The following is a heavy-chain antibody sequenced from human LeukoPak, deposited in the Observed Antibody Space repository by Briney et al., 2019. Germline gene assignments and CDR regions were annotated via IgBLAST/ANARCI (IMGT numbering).Heavy chain of an antibody. Sequence: ASVKVSCKASGYTFTGYYMHWVRQAPGQGLEWMGLINPGGDNTNYAQNFQGGVAMTRDTSASTVYMELSSLRSEDTAIYYCARIRDGYNDAYDIWGQGTVVTVPS. CDR3: ARIRDGYNDAYDI. J-gene: IGHJ3*02. D-gene: IGHD5-24*01. CDR2: INPGGDNT. V-gene: IGHV1-46*01. CDR1: GYTFTGYY.